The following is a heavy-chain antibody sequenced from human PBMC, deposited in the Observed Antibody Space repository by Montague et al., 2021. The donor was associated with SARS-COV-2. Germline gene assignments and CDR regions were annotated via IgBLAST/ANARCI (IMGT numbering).Heavy chain of an antibody. CDR1: GDSISDYY. J-gene: IGHJ6*02. D-gene: IGHD3-10*01. CDR2: IFRSGAT. V-gene: IGHV4-59*01. Sequence: SETLSLTCTVSGDSISDYYWSWIRQPPGMGLEWIGYIFRSGATNYNPPLKSRVIISLDTSKSQFSLRLSSVTAADTATYYCARTSRGSRYFYGVDVWGQGTTVTVSS. CDR3: ARTSRGSRYFYGVDV.